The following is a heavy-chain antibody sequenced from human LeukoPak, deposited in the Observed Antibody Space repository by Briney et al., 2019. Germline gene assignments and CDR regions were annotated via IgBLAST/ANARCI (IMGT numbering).Heavy chain of an antibody. CDR1: GYSFASYW. V-gene: IGHV5-51*01. Sequence: GESLKISCQTSGYSFASYWIGWVRQIPGKGLEWMGIIYPADSDTRYSPSFQGQVAISVDKSISTAYLQWSSLKASDTAMYYCARLKRWVGYQLPRIAALTYFDYWGQGTLVTVSS. CDR3: ARLKRWVGYQLPRIAALTYFDY. D-gene: IGHD6-6*01. J-gene: IGHJ4*02. CDR2: IYPADSDT.